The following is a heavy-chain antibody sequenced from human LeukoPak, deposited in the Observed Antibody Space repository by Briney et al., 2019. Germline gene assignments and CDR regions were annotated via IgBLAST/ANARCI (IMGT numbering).Heavy chain of an antibody. CDR1: GGSFSGYY. D-gene: IGHD5-24*01. CDR2: INHSGST. V-gene: IGHV4-34*01. J-gene: IGHJ4*02. Sequence: PSETLSLTCAVYGGSFSGYYWSWIRQPPGKGLEWIWEINHSGSTNYNPSLKSRVTISVDTSKNQFSLKLTSVTAADTAVYYCARVKRWLQYGRAFDYWGQGTLVTVSS. CDR3: ARVKRWLQYGRAFDY.